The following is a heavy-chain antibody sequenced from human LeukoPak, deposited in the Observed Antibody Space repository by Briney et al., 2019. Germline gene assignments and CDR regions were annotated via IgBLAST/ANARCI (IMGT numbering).Heavy chain of an antibody. CDR2: IYTGGST. J-gene: IGHJ4*02. D-gene: IGHD3-22*01. CDR1: GVSVCSFSIYD. V-gene: IGHV4-4*07. Sequence: SETLSLTCSVPGVSVCSFSIYDWSWVRHPAGKGLEWIGRIYTGGSTSTSYNPSLKSRVSISVDKSKNHFSLTLRSVTAADTAVYYCAMYNYDTSGFDYWGQGTWVTVSS. CDR3: AMYNYDTSGFDY.